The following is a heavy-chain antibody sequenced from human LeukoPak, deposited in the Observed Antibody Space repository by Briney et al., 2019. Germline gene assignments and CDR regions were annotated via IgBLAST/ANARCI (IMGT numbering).Heavy chain of an antibody. V-gene: IGHV3-23*01. CDR3: AKVAKYYYGSETYYFFEH. Sequence: PGGSLRLSCAVSGFTFSSYAMNWVRQAPGKGLEWVSAISGSGGSTYYADSVKGRFTISRDKSKNFLYLQMNSLRVEDTAVYYCAKVAKYYYGSETYYFFEHWGQGTPVTASS. CDR2: ISGSGGST. CDR1: GFTFSSYA. D-gene: IGHD3-10*01. J-gene: IGHJ4*02.